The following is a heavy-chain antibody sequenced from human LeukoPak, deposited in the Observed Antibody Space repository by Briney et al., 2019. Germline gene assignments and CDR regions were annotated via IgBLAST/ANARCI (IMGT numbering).Heavy chain of an antibody. D-gene: IGHD3-22*01. CDR3: ARLTFYDSTGYSPGHYMDV. J-gene: IGHJ6*03. CDR2: LYSGVST. V-gene: IGHV4-4*07. Sequence: SETLSLTCTVSGGSIYSYYWSWIRQPAGKGLEWIGRLYSGVSTNYNPSLKSRVTMSVDTSKKQFSLKLSAVTAADTAVYYCARLTFYDSTGYSPGHYMDVWGKGTTVTVSS. CDR1: GGSIYSYY.